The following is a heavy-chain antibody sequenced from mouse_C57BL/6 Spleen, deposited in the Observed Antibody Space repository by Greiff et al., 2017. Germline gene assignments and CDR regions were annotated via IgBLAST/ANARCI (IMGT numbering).Heavy chain of an antibody. V-gene: IGHV2-2*01. J-gene: IGHJ2*01. CDR2: IWSGGST. CDR3: ARSSTLYYFDY. D-gene: IGHD4-1*02. CDR1: GFSLTSYG. Sequence: VKVIESGPGLVQPSQSLSITCTVSGFSLTSYGVHWVRQSPGKGLEWLGVIWSGGSTDYNAAFISRLSISKDNSKSQVFFKMNSLQADDTAIYYCARSSTLYYFDYWGQGTTLTVSS.